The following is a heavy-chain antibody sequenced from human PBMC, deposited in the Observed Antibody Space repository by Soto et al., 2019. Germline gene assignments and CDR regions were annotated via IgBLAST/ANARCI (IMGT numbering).Heavy chain of an antibody. CDR3: ARGERYCSGGSCYGMDV. Sequence: QVQLVQSGAEVKKPGSSVKVSCKASGGTFSSYAISWVRQAPGQGLEWMGGIIPIFGTANYAQKFQGRVTINADESTSTAYMELSSLRSEDTAVYYCARGERYCSGGSCYGMDVWGQGTTVTVSS. D-gene: IGHD2-15*01. CDR2: IIPIFGTA. V-gene: IGHV1-69*12. CDR1: GGTFSSYA. J-gene: IGHJ6*02.